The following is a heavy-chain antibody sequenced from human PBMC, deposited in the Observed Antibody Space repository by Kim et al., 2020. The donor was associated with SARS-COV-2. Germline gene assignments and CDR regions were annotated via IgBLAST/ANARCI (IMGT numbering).Heavy chain of an antibody. CDR2: ISYDGSNK. CDR1: GFTFSSYA. CDR3: ARGTGVGAKRGGDY. D-gene: IGHD1-26*01. Sequence: GGSLRLSCAASGFTFSSYAMHWVRQAPGKGLEWVAVISYDGSNKYYADSVKGRFTISRDNSKNTLYLQMNSLRAEDTAVYYCARGTGVGAKRGGDYWGQGTLVTVSS. J-gene: IGHJ4*02. V-gene: IGHV3-30-3*01.